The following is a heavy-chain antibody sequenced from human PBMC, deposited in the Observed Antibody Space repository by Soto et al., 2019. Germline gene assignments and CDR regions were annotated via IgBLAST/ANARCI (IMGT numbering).Heavy chain of an antibody. CDR3: ANGGQRVCDY. V-gene: IGHV3-74*01. J-gene: IGHJ4*02. CDR1: GFTFNNYW. Sequence: EVQLVESGGGLVQPGGSLRLSCVASGFTFNNYWMHWVRQAPGKGLVWVSRINSDGSSTTYADSVKGRFTISRDNAKNTLFLQMNSLRADDTAVYYCANGGQRVCDYWGQGTLVTVSS. CDR2: INSDGSST. D-gene: IGHD4-17*01.